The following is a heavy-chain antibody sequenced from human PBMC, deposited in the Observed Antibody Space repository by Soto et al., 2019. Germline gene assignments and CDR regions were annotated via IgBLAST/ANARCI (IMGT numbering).Heavy chain of an antibody. Sequence: GASVKVSCKASGFTFTSSAVQWVRQARGQRLEWIGWIVVGSGNTNYAQKFQERVTITRDMSTSTAYMELSSLRSEDTAVYYCAADPYESSILRFLEWFRPTDYYYGMDVWGQGTTVTVSS. CDR2: IVVGSGNT. D-gene: IGHD3-3*01. CDR3: AADPYESSILRFLEWFRPTDYYYGMDV. V-gene: IGHV1-58*01. J-gene: IGHJ6*02. CDR1: GFTFTSSA.